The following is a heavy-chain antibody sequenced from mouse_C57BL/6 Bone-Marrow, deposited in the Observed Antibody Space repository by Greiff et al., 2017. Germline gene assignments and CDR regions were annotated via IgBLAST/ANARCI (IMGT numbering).Heavy chain of an antibody. J-gene: IGHJ4*01. Sequence: VMLVESDAELVKPGASVKISCKVSGYTFTDHTIHWMKQRPEQGLEWIGYIYPRDGSTKYNEKFKGKATLTADKSASTAYMQLNSLTSEDSAVYFCARKSPLLSYAMDYWGQGTSVTVSS. V-gene: IGHV1-78*01. CDR2: IYPRDGST. CDR1: GYTFTDHT. D-gene: IGHD2-10*01. CDR3: ARKSPLLSYAMDY.